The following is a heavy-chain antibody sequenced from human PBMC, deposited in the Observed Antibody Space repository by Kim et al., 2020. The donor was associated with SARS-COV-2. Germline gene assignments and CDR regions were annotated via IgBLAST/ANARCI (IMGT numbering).Heavy chain of an antibody. CDR1: GFTFSSYA. J-gene: IGHJ4*02. Sequence: GGSLRLSCSASGFTFSSYAMHWVRQAPGKGLEYVSAISSNGGSTYYVDSVKGRFTISRDNSKNTLYLQMSSLRAEDTAVYYCVKDLRFGELLFVPSHLFDYWGQGTLVTVSS. D-gene: IGHD3-10*01. V-gene: IGHV3-64D*09. CDR3: VKDLRFGELLFVPSHLFDY. CDR2: ISSNGGST.